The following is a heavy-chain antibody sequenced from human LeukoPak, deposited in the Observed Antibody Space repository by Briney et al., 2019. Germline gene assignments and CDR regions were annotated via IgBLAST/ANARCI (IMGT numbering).Heavy chain of an antibody. CDR3: ARVSRQKYYMDV. Sequence: AGGALRLSCAASGFTFSSYSMNWVRQAPGKGLEGVSFISSSSSYTYYADSVKGRFTISRDNAKNSLYLQMNSLRAEDTALYYCARVSRQKYYMDVWGKGTTVTVSS. CDR1: GFTFSSYS. V-gene: IGHV3-21*01. CDR2: ISSSSSYT. J-gene: IGHJ6*03.